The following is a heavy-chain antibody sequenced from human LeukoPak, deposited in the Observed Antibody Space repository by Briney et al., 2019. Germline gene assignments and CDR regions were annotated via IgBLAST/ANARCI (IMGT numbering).Heavy chain of an antibody. D-gene: IGHD3-22*01. CDR2: ISYDGSNK. Sequence: PGRSLRLSCAASGFTFSSYGMHWVRQAPGKGLEWVAVISYDGSNKYYADSVKGRFTISRDNSKNTLYLQMNSLRAEDTAVYYCARSYYDSSGYPVYYFDYWGQGTLVTVSS. CDR1: GFTFSSYG. J-gene: IGHJ4*02. V-gene: IGHV3-30*19. CDR3: ARSYYDSSGYPVYYFDY.